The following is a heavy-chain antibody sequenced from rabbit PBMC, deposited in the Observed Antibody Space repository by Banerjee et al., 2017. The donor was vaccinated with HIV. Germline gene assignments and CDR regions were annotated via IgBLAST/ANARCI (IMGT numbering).Heavy chain of an antibody. CDR2: IAGGSVGIA. Sequence: QEQLEESGGDLVKPEGSLTLTCKVSGFTISSSYWICWVRQAPGKRPEWIACIAGGSVGIACYASWATGRFTISKTSSTTVTLQMTSLTAADTATYFCATGDGGYFSLWGQGTLVTVS. V-gene: IGHV1S45*01. J-gene: IGHJ4*01. D-gene: IGHD2-1*01. CDR3: ATGDGGYFSL. CDR1: GFTISSSYW.